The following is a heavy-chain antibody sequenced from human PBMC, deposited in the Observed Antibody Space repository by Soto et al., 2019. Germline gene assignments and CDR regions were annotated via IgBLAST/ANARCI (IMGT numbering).Heavy chain of an antibody. J-gene: IGHJ3*01. CDR1: GFILNNYA. CDR3: VKRGRNWGAFDF. V-gene: IGHV3-23*01. CDR2: IGGTDGYSDGVP. D-gene: IGHD7-27*01. Sequence: VQLLESGGDLVQPGGSLRLSCVASGFILNNYAMSWVRQAPGRGLEWVSTIGGTDGYSDGVPGNEDSLKGRFTLSRDSSANTLFLHLDNLRAEDSALYYCVKRGRNWGAFDFWGQGTTVVVSS.